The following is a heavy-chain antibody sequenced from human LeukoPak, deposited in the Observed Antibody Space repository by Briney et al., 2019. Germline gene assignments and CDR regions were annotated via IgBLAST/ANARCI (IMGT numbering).Heavy chain of an antibody. Sequence: GGSLRLSCAASGFTFSSYAMSWVRQAPGKGLEWVSAISGSGGSTYYADSVEGRFTISRDNSKNTLYLQMNSLRAEDTAVYYCAKDSSLLRFLEWPGYMDVWGKGTTVTVSS. CDR2: ISGSGGST. D-gene: IGHD3-3*01. J-gene: IGHJ6*03. V-gene: IGHV3-23*01. CDR1: GFTFSSYA. CDR3: AKDSSLLRFLEWPGYMDV.